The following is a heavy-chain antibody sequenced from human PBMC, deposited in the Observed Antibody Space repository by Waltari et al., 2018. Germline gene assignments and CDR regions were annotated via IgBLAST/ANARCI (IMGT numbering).Heavy chain of an antibody. CDR2: ISWDGGST. CDR1: GFTFDDYA. Sequence: EVQLVESGGVVVQPGGSLRLSCAASGFTFDDYAMHWVRQAPGKGLEWVSLISWDGGSTYYADSVKGRFTISRDNSKNSLYLQMNSLRAEDTALYYCAKDKGARAARPYYYYYYMDVWGKGTTVTVSS. V-gene: IGHV3-43D*03. CDR3: AKDKGARAARPYYYYYYMDV. D-gene: IGHD6-6*01. J-gene: IGHJ6*03.